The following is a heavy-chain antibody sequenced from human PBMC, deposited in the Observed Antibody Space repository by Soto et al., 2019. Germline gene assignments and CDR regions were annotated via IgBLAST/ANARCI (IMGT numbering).Heavy chain of an antibody. Sequence: GGSLRLSCAASGFTFSSYAMHWVRQAPGKGLGWVAVISYDGSNKYYADSVKGRFTISRDNSKNTLYLQMNSLRAEDTAVYYCARSPYCSSTSCFQHYYYYGMDVWGQGTTVTVSS. CDR1: GFTFSSYA. J-gene: IGHJ6*02. D-gene: IGHD2-2*01. CDR2: ISYDGSNK. V-gene: IGHV3-30-3*01. CDR3: ARSPYCSSTSCFQHYYYYGMDV.